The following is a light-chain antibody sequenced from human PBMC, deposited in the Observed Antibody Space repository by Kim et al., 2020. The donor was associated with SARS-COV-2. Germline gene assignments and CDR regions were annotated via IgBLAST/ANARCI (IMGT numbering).Light chain of an antibody. J-gene: IGLJ3*02. CDR1: RSKSGAGYD. CDR2: GNT. V-gene: IGLV1-40*01. CDR3: QSYDSSLSGSRV. Sequence: VTISCTGSRSKSGAGYDVHWYQQLPGTAPKLLIYGNTNRPSGVPDRFAGSKSGTSASLAITGLQPEDEADYYCQSYDSSLSGSRVFGGGTQLTVL.